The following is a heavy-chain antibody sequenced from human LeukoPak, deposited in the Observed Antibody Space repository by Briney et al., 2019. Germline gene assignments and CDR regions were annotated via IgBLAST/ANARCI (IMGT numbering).Heavy chain of an antibody. V-gene: IGHV4-4*07. Sequence: SETLSLTRTVSGGSISSYYWSWIRQPAGKGLEWIGRIYTSGSTNYNPSLKSRVTISVDKSKNQFSLKLSSVTAADTAVYYCARDYGDARGSYYYYYMDVWGKGTTVTVSS. CDR3: ARDYGDARGSYYYYYMDV. J-gene: IGHJ6*03. D-gene: IGHD4-17*01. CDR2: IYTSGST. CDR1: GGSISSYY.